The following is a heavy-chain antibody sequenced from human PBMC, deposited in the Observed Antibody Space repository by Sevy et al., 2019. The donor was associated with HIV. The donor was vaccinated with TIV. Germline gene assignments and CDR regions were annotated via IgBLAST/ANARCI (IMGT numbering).Heavy chain of an antibody. CDR3: AHGTFGRFES. J-gene: IGHJ4*02. CDR2: IKAGGSDK. V-gene: IGHV3-7*01. D-gene: IGHD3-16*01. Sequence: GGSLRLSCAASGFTFSANWMNWVRQAPGKGLEWVANIKAGGSDKHYVDSVEGRFTISRDNAKNLLFLQMNSLRVEDTAVYYCAHGTFGRFESWGQGTLVTVSS. CDR1: GFTFSANW.